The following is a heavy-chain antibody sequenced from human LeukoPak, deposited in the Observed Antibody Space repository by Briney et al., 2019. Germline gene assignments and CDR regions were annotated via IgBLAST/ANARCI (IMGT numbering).Heavy chain of an antibody. D-gene: IGHD1-7*01. CDR1: GFTFDDYA. J-gene: IGHJ4*02. CDR3: AKDISNWNSRHFDY. V-gene: IGHV3-43*02. Sequence: GGSLRLSCAASGFTFDDYAMHWVRQVPGKGLEGVSLISGNGGNTYYADSVKGRFTISRDNSKNSLYLRMNSLRTEDTALYYCAKDISNWNSRHFDYWGQGTLVTVSS. CDR2: ISGNGGNT.